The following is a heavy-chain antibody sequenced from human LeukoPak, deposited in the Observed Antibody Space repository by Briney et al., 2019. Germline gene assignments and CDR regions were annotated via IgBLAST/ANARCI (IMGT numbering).Heavy chain of an antibody. CDR1: GFTFSGSA. Sequence: GGSLRLSCAASGFTFSGSAMSWVRQAPGKGLEWVSSISSSSSYIYYADSVKGRFTISRDNAKNSLYLQMNSLRAEDTAVYYCARDYVDTAWFDYWGQGTLVTVSS. J-gene: IGHJ4*02. D-gene: IGHD5-18*01. V-gene: IGHV3-21*01. CDR3: ARDYVDTAWFDY. CDR2: ISSSSSYI.